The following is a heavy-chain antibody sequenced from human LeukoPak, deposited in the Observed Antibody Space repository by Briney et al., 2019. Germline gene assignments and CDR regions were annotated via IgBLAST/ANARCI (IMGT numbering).Heavy chain of an antibody. J-gene: IGHJ6*03. Sequence: GGSLRLSCAASGFTFSSYWMSWVRQAPGKGLEWVANIKQDGSEKYYVDSVKGRFTISRDNAKNSLYLQMNSLRAEDTAVYYCARGHYGSGSYYYYMDVWGKGTTVTVSS. CDR2: IKQDGSEK. CDR1: GFTFSSYW. CDR3: ARGHYGSGSYYYYMDV. D-gene: IGHD3-10*01. V-gene: IGHV3-7*03.